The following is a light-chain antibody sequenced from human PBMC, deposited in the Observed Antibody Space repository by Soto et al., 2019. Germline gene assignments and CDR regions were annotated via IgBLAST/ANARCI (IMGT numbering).Light chain of an antibody. Sequence: DIQMTQSPSSLSAYVGDRVTITCRSSQSINNYLSWYQQRPGKAPKVIIYDASSLQSGVPSRFSGSGSGTDFTLTISSLQPEDFANYYCQQGFSAPPWTFGQGTKVEV. CDR3: QQGFSAPPWT. CDR1: QSINNY. V-gene: IGKV1-39*01. J-gene: IGKJ1*01. CDR2: DAS.